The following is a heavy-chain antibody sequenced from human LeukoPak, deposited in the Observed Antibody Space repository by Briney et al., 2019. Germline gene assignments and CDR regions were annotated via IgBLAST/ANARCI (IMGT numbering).Heavy chain of an antibody. D-gene: IGHD6-19*01. CDR1: GFTFSSYW. V-gene: IGHV3-7*01. CDR2: IKQDGSEK. CDR3: ARGGNWYSSGYFDY. J-gene: IGHJ4*02. Sequence: PGGSLRLSCAASGFTFSSYWMSWVRQAPGKGLEWVANIKQDGSEKYYEDSVKGRFTISRDNANNLLYLQMNSLRAEDTAVYYCARGGNWYSSGYFDYWGQGTLVTVSS.